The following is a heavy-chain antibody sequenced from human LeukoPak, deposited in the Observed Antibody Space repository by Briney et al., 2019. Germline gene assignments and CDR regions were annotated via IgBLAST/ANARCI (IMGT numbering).Heavy chain of an antibody. CDR3: ARYRHYGSGSYYEALDY. V-gene: IGHV4-39*07. CDR1: GGSISSSSYY. Sequence: SETLSLTCTVSGGSISSSSYYWGWIRQPPGKGLEWIGSIYYSGSTYYNPSLKSRVTISVDTSKNRFSLKLSSVTAADTAVYYCARYRHYGSGSYYEALDYWGQGTLVTVSS. J-gene: IGHJ4*02. CDR2: IYYSGST. D-gene: IGHD3-10*01.